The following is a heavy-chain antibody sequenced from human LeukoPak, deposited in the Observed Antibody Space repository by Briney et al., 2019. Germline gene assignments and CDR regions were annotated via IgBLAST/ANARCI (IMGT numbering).Heavy chain of an antibody. CDR2: IYTSGST. Sequence: ASETLSLTCTVSGGSISSGSYYWSWIRQPAGKGLEWIGRIYTSGSTNYNPSLKSRVTISVDTSKNQFSLKLSSVTAADTAVYYCARDLRYYYMDVWGKGTTVTVSS. V-gene: IGHV4-61*02. CDR1: GGSISSGSYY. J-gene: IGHJ6*03. CDR3: ARDLRYYYMDV.